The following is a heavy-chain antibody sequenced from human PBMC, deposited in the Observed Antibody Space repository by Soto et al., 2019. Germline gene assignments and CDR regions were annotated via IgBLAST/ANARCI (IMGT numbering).Heavy chain of an antibody. J-gene: IGHJ5*02. V-gene: IGHV4-30-2*01. CDR1: GGSISSGGYS. D-gene: IGHD3-10*01. Sequence: PSETVSLICAVSGGSISSGGYSWNWIRQPPGKGQELIGYIYHSGSTLYNPSLKSRVTISVDKSKYQFSLKLSSVTAADTAVYYCARGGITIVRGVIIYPVSGFDPWGQGTLVTSPQ. CDR2: IYHSGST. CDR3: ARGGITIVRGVIIYPVSGFDP.